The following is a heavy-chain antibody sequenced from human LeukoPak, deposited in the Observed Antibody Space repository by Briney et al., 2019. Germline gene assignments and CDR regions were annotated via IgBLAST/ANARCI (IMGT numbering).Heavy chain of an antibody. V-gene: IGHV3-30*04. CDR2: ISYDASHK. J-gene: IGHJ4*02. CDR3: ARGGTYFAYYFDY. D-gene: IGHD1-26*01. Sequence: GGSLRLSCVASGFTFSSYAMHWVRQAPGKGLEWVAVISYDASHKYYADSVKGRLTISRDNSKKTLYLQMNSLRAEDTAVYPCARGGTYFAYYFDYWGQGTLVTVSS. CDR1: GFTFSSYA.